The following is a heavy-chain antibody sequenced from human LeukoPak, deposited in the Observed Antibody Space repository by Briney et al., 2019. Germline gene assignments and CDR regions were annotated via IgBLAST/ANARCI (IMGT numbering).Heavy chain of an antibody. CDR1: GDSVSSNSAA. V-gene: IGHV6-1*01. D-gene: IGHD1-20*01. Sequence: SQTLSLTCAISGDSVSSNSAAWNWIRQSPSRGLEWLGRTYYRSKWYNDYAVSVKSRITINPDTSKNQFSLQLNSVTPEDTAVYYCARGMAIGYNWKRGPEVWGKGTTVTVSS. J-gene: IGHJ6*04. CDR2: TYYRSKWYN. CDR3: ARGMAIGYNWKRGPEV.